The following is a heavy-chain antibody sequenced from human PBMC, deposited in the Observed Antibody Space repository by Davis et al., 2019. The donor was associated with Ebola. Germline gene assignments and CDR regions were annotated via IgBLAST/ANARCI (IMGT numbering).Heavy chain of an antibody. Sequence: ASVKVSCKASGYTFTGYYMHWVRQAPGQGLEWMGWMNPNSGNTDYAQKFQGRVTMTRDTSITTAYMELSSLRSTDTAVYFCARTNFHFDSSGQGYSFDYWGQGTLVTVSS. CDR3: ARTNFHFDSSGQGYSFDY. CDR1: GYTFTGYY. V-gene: IGHV1-8*02. CDR2: MNPNSGNT. J-gene: IGHJ4*02. D-gene: IGHD3-22*01.